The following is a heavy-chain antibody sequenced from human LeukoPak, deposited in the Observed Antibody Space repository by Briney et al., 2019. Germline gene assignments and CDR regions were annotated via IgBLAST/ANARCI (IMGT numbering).Heavy chain of an antibody. V-gene: IGHV3-74*01. J-gene: IGHJ4*02. CDR3: ARAEEELWPDY. CDR2: INSDGSST. CDR1: GFTFSSYW. D-gene: IGHD5-18*01. Sequence: GGSLRLSCAASGFTFSSYWMHWVRQAPGKGLVWVSRINSDGSSTSYADCVKGRFTISRDNAKNTLYLQMNSLRAEDTAVYYCARAEEELWPDYWGQGTLVTVSS.